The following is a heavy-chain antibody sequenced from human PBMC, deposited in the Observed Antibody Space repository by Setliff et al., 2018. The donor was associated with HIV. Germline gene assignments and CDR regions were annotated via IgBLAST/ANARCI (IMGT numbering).Heavy chain of an antibody. Sequence: GGSLRLSCTASGFTSGFAFSHYWMHWVRQVPGKGLVWVSRITNDVSATTYADFVKGRFTISRDNAKNMVYLQMNSLRVEDTAVYYCTTGPYNGYSDWGHGTAVTVSS. CDR1: GFAFSHYW. V-gene: IGHV3-74*01. CDR3: TTGPYNGYSD. CDR2: ITNDVSAT. J-gene: IGHJ4*01. D-gene: IGHD5-12*01.